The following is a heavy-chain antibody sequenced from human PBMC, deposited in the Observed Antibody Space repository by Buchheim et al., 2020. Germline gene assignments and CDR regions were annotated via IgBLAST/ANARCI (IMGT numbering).Heavy chain of an antibody. V-gene: IGHV4-61*01. CDR2: IYYSGST. J-gene: IGHJ2*01. Sequence: QVQLQESGPGLVKPSETLSLTCTVSGGSVSSGSYYWSWIRQPPGKGLEWIGYIYYSGSTNYNPSLKSRVTISIATSKNQFSLKLSSVTAADTAVYYCARVVRYYYDSSGYYFDLWGRGTL. CDR3: ARVVRYYYDSSGYYFDL. CDR1: GGSVSSGSYY. D-gene: IGHD3-22*01.